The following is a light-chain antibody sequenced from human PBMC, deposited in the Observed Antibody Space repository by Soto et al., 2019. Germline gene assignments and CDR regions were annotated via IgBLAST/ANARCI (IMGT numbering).Light chain of an antibody. CDR3: ASYGGNNNFV. CDR1: SSDVGGYDY. V-gene: IGLV2-11*01. CDR2: DVS. Sequence: QSALTQPRSVSGSPGQSVTISCTGTSSDVGGYDYVSWYQQHPDKAPKLMIYDVSKRPSGVPDRFSGSKSGNTASLTVSGLQAEDDADYYCASYGGNNNFVFGSGTKVTVL. J-gene: IGLJ1*01.